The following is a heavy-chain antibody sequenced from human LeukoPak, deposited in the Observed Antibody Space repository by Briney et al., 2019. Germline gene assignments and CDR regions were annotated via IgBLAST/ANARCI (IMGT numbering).Heavy chain of an antibody. V-gene: IGHV4-59*01. Sequence: SETLSLTCTVSGGSISSYYWSWIWQPPGKGLEWIGYIYYSGSTNYNPSLKSRVTISVDTSKNQFSLKLSSVTAADTAVYYCARSPYYYGMDVWGQGTTVTVSS. CDR3: ARSPYYYGMDV. J-gene: IGHJ6*02. CDR2: IYYSGST. CDR1: GGSISSYY.